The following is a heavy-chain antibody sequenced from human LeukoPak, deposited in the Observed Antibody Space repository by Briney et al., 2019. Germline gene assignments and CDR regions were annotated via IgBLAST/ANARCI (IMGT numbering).Heavy chain of an antibody. V-gene: IGHV4-59*08. CDR1: GGSISSYY. J-gene: IGHJ4*02. D-gene: IGHD6-13*01. CDR3: ARRESSGIAAY. Sequence: SETLSLTCTVSGGSISSYYWSWIRQPPGKGLDWIGYIYYSGSTNYNPSLKSRVTISVDTSKNQFSLKLSSVTAADTAVYYCARRESSGIAAYWGQGTLVTVSS. CDR2: IYYSGST.